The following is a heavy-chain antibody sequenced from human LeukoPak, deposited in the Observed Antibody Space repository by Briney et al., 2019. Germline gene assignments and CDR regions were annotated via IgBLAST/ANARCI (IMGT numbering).Heavy chain of an antibody. CDR1: GFTFSSYA. D-gene: IGHD5-24*01. V-gene: IGHV3-30*04. CDR2: ILSDGSRK. Sequence: GGPLRLSCAASGFTFSSYAMHWLHQAPGKGLECLAVILSDGSRKYCADSVKGRFTISRDNSKNRLYLQMNSLRHEDTAVYYCARDPCGDDYNCYFDYWGQGTLVTVSS. CDR3: ARDPCGDDYNCYFDY. J-gene: IGHJ4*02.